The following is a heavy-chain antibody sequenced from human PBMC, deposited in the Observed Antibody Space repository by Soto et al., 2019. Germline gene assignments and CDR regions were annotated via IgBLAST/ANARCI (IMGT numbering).Heavy chain of an antibody. CDR1: GFTFSSYG. CDR3: AKDRESRPPLDY. Sequence: PGGSLRLSCAASGFTFSSYGMRWVRQAPGKGLEWVAVISYDGSNKYYADSVKGRFTISRDNSKNTLYLQMNSLRAEDTAVYYCAKDRESRPPLDYWGQGTLVTVSS. V-gene: IGHV3-30*18. J-gene: IGHJ4*02. CDR2: ISYDGSNK.